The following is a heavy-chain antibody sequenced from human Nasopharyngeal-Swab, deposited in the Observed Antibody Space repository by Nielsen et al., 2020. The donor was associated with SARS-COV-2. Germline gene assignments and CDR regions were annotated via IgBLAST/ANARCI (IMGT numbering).Heavy chain of an antibody. D-gene: IGHD3-10*01. J-gene: IGHJ3*01. CDR2: ISYEGSKK. Sequence: GGSLRLPCASSGFNFNNYGMHWVRQAPGKGLEWVAVISYEGSKKFYVASVEGRFTVSRDFSKNTLFLQMSSLRPEDTAVYYCAKATQIFWFGQFRNDAFDVWGRGTMVTVSS. CDR1: GFNFNNYG. V-gene: IGHV3-30*18. CDR3: AKATQIFWFGQFRNDAFDV.